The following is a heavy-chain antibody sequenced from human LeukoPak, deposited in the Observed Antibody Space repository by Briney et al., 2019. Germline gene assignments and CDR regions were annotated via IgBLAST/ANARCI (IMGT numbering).Heavy chain of an antibody. CDR1: GFTFSNHG. J-gene: IGHJ4*02. CDR2: IWSDGTNE. Sequence: GGSLRLSCSASGFTFSNHGMHWVRQAPGKGLEWMALIWSDGTNEKYADSVKGRFTISRDNSKNTLYLQMNSLRAEDTAVYYCARVVGYSSTWYYDHWGQGTLVTVSS. D-gene: IGHD2-2*01. CDR3: ARVVGYSSTWYYDH. V-gene: IGHV3-33*08.